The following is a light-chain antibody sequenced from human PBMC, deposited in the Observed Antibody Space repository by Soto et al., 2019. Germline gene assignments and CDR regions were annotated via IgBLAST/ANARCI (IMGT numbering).Light chain of an antibody. Sequence: EIVLTQSPGTLSLSPGERDTLSCRASQSVSSSYLAWYQQKPGQAPRLLIYGASSRDTGIPDRFSGSGSWTDFPLTISRLEPEDFAVYYWQQYGSSLFGPGTKVYIK. V-gene: IGKV3-20*01. CDR2: GAS. CDR3: QQYGSSL. CDR1: QSVSSSY. J-gene: IGKJ3*01.